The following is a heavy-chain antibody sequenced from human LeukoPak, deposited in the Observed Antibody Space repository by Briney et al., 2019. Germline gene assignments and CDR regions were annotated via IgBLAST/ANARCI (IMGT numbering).Heavy chain of an antibody. J-gene: IGHJ4*02. V-gene: IGHV3-7*01. Sequence: QAGGSLRLSCAASGFTFSSYWMNWVRQAPGKGLEWVANIKQDGSEKYYVGSVKGRFIISRDNAKNSLYLQMNSLRAEDTAVYYCARDHRGIYSPFDYWGQGTLVTVSS. CDR1: GFTFSSYW. CDR3: ARDHRGIYSPFDY. CDR2: IKQDGSEK. D-gene: IGHD2-21*01.